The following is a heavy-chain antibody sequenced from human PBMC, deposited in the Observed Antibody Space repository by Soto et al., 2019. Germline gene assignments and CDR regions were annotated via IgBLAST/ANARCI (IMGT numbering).Heavy chain of an antibody. J-gene: IGHJ4*02. V-gene: IGHV4-4*09. CDR2: IYFGGTT. Sequence: SETLSLTCTVSGGSLSPNYWTWIRQPPGKGLEWVGYIYFGGTTSYNPSLRSRVTTSLETSNSQFSLRLSSVTAADTAVYYCAKLRDFVVLPAGILDYWGPGTLVTVSS. CDR1: GGSLSPNY. CDR3: AKLRDFVVLPAGILDY. D-gene: IGHD2-8*01.